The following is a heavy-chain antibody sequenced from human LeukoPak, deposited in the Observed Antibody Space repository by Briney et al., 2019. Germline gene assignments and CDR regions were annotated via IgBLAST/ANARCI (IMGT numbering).Heavy chain of an antibody. CDR3: ARAILLDY. Sequence: SETLSLTCSVSGGSISSSSDYWGWVRQPPGKGLEWIGSIYHSETTYYNPSLKSRVIISVDTSKNQFSLKLSSVTAADTAVYYCARAILLDYWGQGTLVTVSS. CDR2: IYHSETT. V-gene: IGHV4-39*01. J-gene: IGHJ4*02. D-gene: IGHD2-21*02. CDR1: GGSISSSSDY.